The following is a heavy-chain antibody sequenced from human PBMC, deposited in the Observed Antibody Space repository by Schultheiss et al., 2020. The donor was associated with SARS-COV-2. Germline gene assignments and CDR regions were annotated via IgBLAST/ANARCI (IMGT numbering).Heavy chain of an antibody. CDR1: GGSISSYY. CDR3: ARQRYNWNDDGMDV. CDR2: IYYSGST. Sequence: SETLSLTCTVSGGSISSYYWSWIRQPQGKGLEWIGYIYYSGSTNYNPSLKSRVTMSVDTSKNQFSLKLSSVTAADTAVYYCARQRYNWNDDGMDVWGQGTTVTVSS. D-gene: IGHD1-1*01. J-gene: IGHJ6*02. V-gene: IGHV4-59*08.